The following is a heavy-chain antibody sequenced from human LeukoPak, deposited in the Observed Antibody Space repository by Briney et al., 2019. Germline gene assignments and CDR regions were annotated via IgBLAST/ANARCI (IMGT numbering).Heavy chain of an antibody. V-gene: IGHV6-1*01. CDR2: TYYRSKWYN. Sequence: SQTLSLTCVIFGDSVSSNSESWNWIRQSPSRGLEWLGRTYYRSKWYNDYAVSVKSRITINPDTSKNQFSLQLNSVTPEDTAVYYCARTYDGDMDVWGKGTTVTVSS. D-gene: IGHD3-16*01. CDR1: GDSVSSNSES. CDR3: ARTYDGDMDV. J-gene: IGHJ6*03.